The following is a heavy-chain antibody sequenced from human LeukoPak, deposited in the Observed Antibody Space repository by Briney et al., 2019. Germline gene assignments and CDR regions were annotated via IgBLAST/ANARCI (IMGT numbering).Heavy chain of an antibody. V-gene: IGHV3-33*01. CDR3: ATGDYAPGY. CDR2: IWYDGSNK. Sequence: PGRSLRLSCAASGFTFSSYGMHWVRQAPGKGLEWVAVIWYDGSNKYYADSVKSRFTISRDNSKNTLYLQMNSLRAEDTAVYYCATGDYAPGYWGQGTLVTVSS. D-gene: IGHD4-17*01. CDR1: GFTFSSYG. J-gene: IGHJ4*02.